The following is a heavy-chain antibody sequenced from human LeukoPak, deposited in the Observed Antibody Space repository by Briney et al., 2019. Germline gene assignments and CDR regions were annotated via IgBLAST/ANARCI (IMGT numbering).Heavy chain of an antibody. J-gene: IGHJ4*02. Sequence: SETLSLTCTVSGGSISSSSYYWGWIRQPPGKELEWIGSIYYSGSTYYNPSLKSRVTISVDTSKNQFSLKLSSVTAADTAVYYCARKYSSSWYGPGYFDYWGQGTLVTVSS. CDR1: GGSISSSSYY. CDR2: IYYSGST. D-gene: IGHD6-13*01. V-gene: IGHV4-39*07. CDR3: ARKYSSSWYGPGYFDY.